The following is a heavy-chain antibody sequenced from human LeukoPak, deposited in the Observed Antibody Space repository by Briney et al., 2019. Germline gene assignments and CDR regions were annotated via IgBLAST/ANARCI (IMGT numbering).Heavy chain of an antibody. CDR2: ISAYNGNT. V-gene: IGHV1-18*01. Sequence: ASVKVSCKASRYTFTSYGISWVRQAPGKGLEWMGWISAYNGNTNNAQKLQGRVTMTEDTSKSTAYMELRSLRSDDTAVYYCAGNYYCSGGYYNWGQGQFDYWGEGGMVAVSS. CDR1: RYTFTSYG. D-gene: IGHD3-10*01. J-gene: IGHJ4*02. CDR3: AGNYYCSGGYYNWGQGQFDY.